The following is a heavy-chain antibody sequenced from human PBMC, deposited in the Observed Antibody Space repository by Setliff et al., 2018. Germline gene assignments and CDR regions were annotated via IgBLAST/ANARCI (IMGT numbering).Heavy chain of an antibody. CDR3: ARASRFATIVWKGDYYMDV. CDR2: INTNTGNP. D-gene: IGHD3-16*02. CDR1: GYNFISYG. Sequence: GASVKVSCKASGYNFISYGISWVRQAPGQGLEWMGWINTNTGNPSYAQGFTGRFVFSLDTSVSTAYLQISSLKPEDTAMYYCARASRFATIVWKGDYYMDVWGKGTTVTVSS. V-gene: IGHV7-4-1*02. J-gene: IGHJ6*03.